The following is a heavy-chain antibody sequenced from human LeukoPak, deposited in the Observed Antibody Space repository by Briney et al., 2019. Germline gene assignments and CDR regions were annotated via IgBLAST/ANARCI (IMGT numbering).Heavy chain of an antibody. V-gene: IGHV3-74*01. Sequence: GGSLRLTCAASGFTFSTYWMHWVRQAPGKGLVWVSRIKSDGSTNYADSVKGRFTISRDNAKNTVSLQMNSLRPEDTGVYYCARAPSEIGGYYPEYFRHWGQGTLVTVSS. D-gene: IGHD3-22*01. CDR2: IKSDGST. CDR1: GFTFSTYW. CDR3: ARAPSEIGGYYPEYFRH. J-gene: IGHJ1*01.